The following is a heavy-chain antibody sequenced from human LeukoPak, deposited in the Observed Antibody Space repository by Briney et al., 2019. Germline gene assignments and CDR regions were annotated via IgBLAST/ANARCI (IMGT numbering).Heavy chain of an antibody. V-gene: IGHV4-34*01. CDR2: GSESGGT. CDR1: GGSLNGHY. CDR3: AKNGQSGFSFDP. J-gene: IGHJ5*02. Sequence: SETLSLTCTVYGGSLNGHYWSWIRQPPGKGLEWIGEGSESGGTKFNPSLKSRVTISADTSKNQFSLKLNSVTAADTAVYYCAKNGQSGFSFDPWGQGTLVTVSS. D-gene: IGHD3-3*01.